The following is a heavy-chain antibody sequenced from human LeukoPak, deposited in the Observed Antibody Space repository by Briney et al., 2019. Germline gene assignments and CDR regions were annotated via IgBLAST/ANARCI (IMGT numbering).Heavy chain of an antibody. CDR1: GGSFSGYY. V-gene: IGHV4-34*01. CDR2: INHSGST. J-gene: IGHJ4*02. CDR3: ARGRIYYYDSSGYFYS. Sequence: SETLPLTCAVYGGSFSGYYWSWIRQPPGKGLEWIGEINHSGSTNYNPSLKSRVTISVDTSKNQFSLKLSSVTAADTAVYYCARGRIYYYDSSGYFYSWGQGTLVTVSS. D-gene: IGHD3-22*01.